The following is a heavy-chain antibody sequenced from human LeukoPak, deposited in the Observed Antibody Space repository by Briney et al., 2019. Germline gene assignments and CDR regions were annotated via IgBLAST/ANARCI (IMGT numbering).Heavy chain of an antibody. CDR1: GYTFTSYG. CDR2: TSAYNGNT. V-gene: IGHV1-18*01. CDR3: ARGIVGATTKAAFDY. D-gene: IGHD1-26*01. Sequence: ASVKVSCKASGYTFTSYGISWVRQAPGQGLEWMGWTSAYNGNTNYAQKLQGRVTITADESTSTAYMELSSLRSEDTAVYYCARGIVGATTKAAFDYWGQGTLVTVSS. J-gene: IGHJ4*02.